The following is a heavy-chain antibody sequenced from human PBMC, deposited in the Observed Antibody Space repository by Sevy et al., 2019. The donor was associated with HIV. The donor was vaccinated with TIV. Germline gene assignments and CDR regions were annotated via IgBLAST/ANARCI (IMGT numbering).Heavy chain of an antibody. V-gene: IGHV3-7*03. J-gene: IGHJ4*02. Sequence: GGSLRLSCAASGFTXXXYWMTWVRQAPGKGLEWVANIKQDGSDKYYMESVKGRFNISRDNTKNSLYLQLNSLRAEDTAVYYCARXWDYWGQXGYWGQGTLVTVSS. CDR3: ARXWDYWGQXGY. CDR2: IKQDGSDK. CDR1: GFTXXXYW. D-gene: IGHD7-27*01.